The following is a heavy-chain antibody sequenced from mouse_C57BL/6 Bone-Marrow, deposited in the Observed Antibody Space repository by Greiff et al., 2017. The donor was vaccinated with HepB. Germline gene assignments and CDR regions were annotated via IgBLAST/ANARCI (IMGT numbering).Heavy chain of an antibody. CDR3: AIRGVYYDYGFAY. J-gene: IGHJ3*01. V-gene: IGHV1-64*01. D-gene: IGHD2-4*01. CDR2: IHPNSGST. Sequence: QVQLQQSGAELVKPGASVKLSCKASGYTFTSYWMHWVKQRPGQGLEWIGMIHPNSGSTNNNEKFKSKATLTVDKSSSTAYMQLSSLTSEDSAVYYCAIRGVYYDYGFAYWGQGTLVTVSA. CDR1: GYTFTSYW.